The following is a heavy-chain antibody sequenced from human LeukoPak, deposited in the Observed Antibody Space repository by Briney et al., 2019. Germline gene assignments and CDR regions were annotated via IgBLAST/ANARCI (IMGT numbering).Heavy chain of an antibody. V-gene: IGHV3-23*01. CDR2: IRDNGDTT. CDR3: VKARGYSSSSSFDS. Sequence: GGSLRLSYAASGFTFSSYALTWVRQAPGKGLEWVSGIRDNGDTTYYADSVKGRFTISRDNSKNALYLQMNSLRAEDTALYYCVKARGYSSSSSFDSWGQGTLVTVSS. J-gene: IGHJ4*02. D-gene: IGHD6-13*01. CDR1: GFTFSSYA.